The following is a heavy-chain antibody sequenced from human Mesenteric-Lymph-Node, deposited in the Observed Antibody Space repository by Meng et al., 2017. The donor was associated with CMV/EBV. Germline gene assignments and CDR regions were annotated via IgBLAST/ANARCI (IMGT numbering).Heavy chain of an antibody. CDR1: GGYSSSNSYF. CDR3: ARLVGMSGSFDY. Sequence: VSGGYSSSNSYFWAWIRQPPGRGLEWIGSISYSGSTYYNPSLKSRVTISVDTSKNQFSQRLTSVTAVDTAVYYCARLVGMSGSFDYWGQGTLVTVSS. J-gene: IGHJ4*02. CDR2: ISYSGST. V-gene: IGHV4-39*01. D-gene: IGHD1-20*01.